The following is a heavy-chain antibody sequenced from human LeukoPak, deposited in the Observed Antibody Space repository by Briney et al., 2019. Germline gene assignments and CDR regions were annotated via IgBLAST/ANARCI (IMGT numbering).Heavy chain of an antibody. CDR2: IHYSGST. J-gene: IGHJ4*02. D-gene: IGHD1-14*01. V-gene: IGHV4-59*11. CDR3: SRAGTGFNTPGAY. Sequence: SETLSLTCSVSGASISSHYWSWIRQPPGKGLEWIGYIHYSGSTNCNPSLKSRVTISLDTSKNQFSLKLTSVTAADAAVYYCSRAGTGFNTPGAYWGQGTLVTVSS. CDR1: GASISSHY.